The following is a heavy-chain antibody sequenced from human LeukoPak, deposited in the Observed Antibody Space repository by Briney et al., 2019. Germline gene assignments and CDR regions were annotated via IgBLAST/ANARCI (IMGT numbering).Heavy chain of an antibody. Sequence: PSETLSLTCTVSGDSISSGAYYWTWIRQHPGKGLEWIGYIYHSGTVYSNPSLKSRVSISLDTSKNQFSLKLSSVTAADTAVYFCARGVRDIGYSSSWYVKNLDYWGQGALVTVSS. CDR2: IYHSGTV. CDR3: ARGVRDIGYSSSWYVKNLDY. D-gene: IGHD6-13*01. V-gene: IGHV4-31*03. CDR1: GDSISSGAYY. J-gene: IGHJ4*02.